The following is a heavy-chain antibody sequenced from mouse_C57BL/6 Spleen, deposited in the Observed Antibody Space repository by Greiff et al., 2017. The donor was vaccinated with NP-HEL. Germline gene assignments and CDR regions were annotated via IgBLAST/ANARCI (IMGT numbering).Heavy chain of an antibody. CDR3: ARGPYYSNPGYFDV. D-gene: IGHD2-5*01. CDR1: GYAFSSYW. J-gene: IGHJ1*03. CDR2: IYPGDGDT. V-gene: IGHV1-80*01. Sequence: QVQLKESGAELVKPGASVKISCKASGYAFSSYWMNWVKQRPGKGLEWIGQIYPGDGDTNYNGKFKGKATLTADKSSSTAYMQLSSLTSEDSAVYFCARGPYYSNPGYFDVWGTGTTVTVSS.